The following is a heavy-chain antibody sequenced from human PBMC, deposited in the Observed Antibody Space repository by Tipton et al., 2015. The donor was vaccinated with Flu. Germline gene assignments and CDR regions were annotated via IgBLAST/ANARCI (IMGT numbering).Heavy chain of an antibody. CDR1: EFTFRNYA. Sequence: LSLTCEASEFTFRNYAMSWVRQAPGKGLEWVSAISGTGSSTHYADSVKGRFTISRDNSKNTLYLQMNSLRAEDTAIYYCAKHNWNAFDYWGQGTLVTVSS. V-gene: IGHV3-23*01. D-gene: IGHD1-20*01. CDR2: ISGTGSST. J-gene: IGHJ4*02. CDR3: AKHNWNAFDY.